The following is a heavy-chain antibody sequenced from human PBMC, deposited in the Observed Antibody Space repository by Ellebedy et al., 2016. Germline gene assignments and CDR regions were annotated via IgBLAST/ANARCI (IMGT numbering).Heavy chain of an antibody. V-gene: IGHV3-74*03. CDR2: INPDGSET. D-gene: IGHD4-23*01. CDR3: ASGSDSGY. J-gene: IGHJ4*02. CDR1: GFTFSNSW. Sequence: HTGGSLRLSCAASGFTFSNSWMHWVRQAPGKGLMWVSRINPDGSETTYADSVRGRFTVSRDNAKNTLYLQMTSLSAEDTSVFYCASGSDSGYWGQGTLVTVSS.